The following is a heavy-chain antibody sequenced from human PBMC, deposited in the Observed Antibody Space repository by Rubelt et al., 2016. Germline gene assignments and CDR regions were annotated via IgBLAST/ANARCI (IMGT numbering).Heavy chain of an antibody. D-gene: IGHD3-3*01. CDR3: ARDPGYYDFWSGYYTY. CDR1: GGSISSSNW. J-gene: IGHJ4*02. V-gene: IGHV4-4*02. CDR2: IYHSGST. Sequence: QVQLQESGPGLVKPSGTLSLTCAVSGGSISSSNWWSWVHQPPGKGLEWIGEIYHSGSTNYNPSLKSRVTRSVDKSKNQFSLKLSSVTAADTAVYYCARDPGYYDFWSGYYTYWGQGTLVTVSS.